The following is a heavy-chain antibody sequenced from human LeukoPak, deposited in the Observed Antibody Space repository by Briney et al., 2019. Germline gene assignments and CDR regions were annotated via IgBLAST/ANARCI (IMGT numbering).Heavy chain of an antibody. D-gene: IGHD3-10*01. J-gene: IGHJ3*02. Sequence: GGSLRLSCAASGFTFIYYAMHWVRQAPGKGLEWVAVISYDGSNKYYADSVKGRLTISRDNSKNTLYLQMNSLRAEDTAVYYCASYGSGSSDAFDIWGQGTMVTVSS. CDR1: GFTFIYYA. V-gene: IGHV3-30-3*01. CDR3: ASYGSGSSDAFDI. CDR2: ISYDGSNK.